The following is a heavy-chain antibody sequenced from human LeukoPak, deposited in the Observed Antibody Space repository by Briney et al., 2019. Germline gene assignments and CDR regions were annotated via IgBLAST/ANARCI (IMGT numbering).Heavy chain of an antibody. J-gene: IGHJ6*02. Sequence: GGSLRLSCAASGFTFSSYGMHWVRQAPGKGLEWVAVISYDGSNIYYADSVKGRFTISRDNSKNTLYLQMNSLRAEDTAVYYCAKIFKRSLYGLDVWGQGTTVTVSS. CDR1: GFTFSSYG. CDR2: ISYDGSNI. V-gene: IGHV3-30*18. CDR3: AKIFKRSLYGLDV. D-gene: IGHD1-26*01.